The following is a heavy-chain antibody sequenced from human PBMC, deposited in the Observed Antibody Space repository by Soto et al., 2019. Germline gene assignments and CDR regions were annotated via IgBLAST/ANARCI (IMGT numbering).Heavy chain of an antibody. Sequence: PSQTLLFTCAISGASVSSDSAAWNWIRQSPSRGLEWLGRTYYRSKWNNDYGLSVKSRITINPDTSKNQFSLHLHSVTPEDTAVDYLALVTWFRAMYGWGKGTPVPVSS. J-gene: IGHJ6*04. V-gene: IGHV6-1*01. CDR2: TYYRSKWNN. CDR1: GASVSSDSAA. CDR3: ALVTWFRAMYG. D-gene: IGHD3-10*01.